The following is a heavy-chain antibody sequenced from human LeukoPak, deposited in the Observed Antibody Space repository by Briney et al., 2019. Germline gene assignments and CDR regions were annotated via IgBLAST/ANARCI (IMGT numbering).Heavy chain of an antibody. CDR3: ARAGSSTLLDY. D-gene: IGHD6-13*01. CDR2: IYYSGST. V-gene: IGHV4-59*01. CDR1: GGSISSYY. Sequence: SETLSLTCTVSGGSISSYYWSWIRQPPGKGLEWIGYIYYSGSTNYNPSLKSRVTISVDTSKNQFSLKLSSVTAADTAEYYCARAGSSTLLDYWGQGTLVAVSS. J-gene: IGHJ4*02.